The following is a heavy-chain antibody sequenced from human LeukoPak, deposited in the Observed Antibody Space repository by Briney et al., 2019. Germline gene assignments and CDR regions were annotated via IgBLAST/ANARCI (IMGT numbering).Heavy chain of an antibody. J-gene: IGHJ5*02. Sequence: SQTLSLTCDISGDSVSNNIATWNWIRQSPSRGLEWLGRTYYRSKWDSDYALSVKCRVTIKADTSKNQFSLHLSSVTPEDTAVYYCARGDIVVVVAARGLSCWFDPWGQGTLVTVSS. CDR3: ARGDIVVVVAARGLSCWFDP. CDR1: GDSVSNNIAT. V-gene: IGHV6-1*01. D-gene: IGHD2-15*01. CDR2: TYYRSKWDS.